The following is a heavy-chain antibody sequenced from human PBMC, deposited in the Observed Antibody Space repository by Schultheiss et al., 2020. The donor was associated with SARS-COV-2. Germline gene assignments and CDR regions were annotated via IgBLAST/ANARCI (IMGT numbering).Heavy chain of an antibody. V-gene: IGHV3-21*01. CDR1: GFTFSSYS. J-gene: IGHJ6*03. CDR2: ISSSSSYI. D-gene: IGHD3-10*01. CDR3: ARCGGELLWFGELLSETYYYYYYMDV. Sequence: GGSLRLSCAASGFTFSSYSMNWVRQAPGKGLEWVSSISSSSSYIYYADSVKGRFTISRDNAKNSLYLQMNSLRAEDTAVYYCARCGGELLWFGELLSETYYYYYYMDVWGKGTTVTVSS.